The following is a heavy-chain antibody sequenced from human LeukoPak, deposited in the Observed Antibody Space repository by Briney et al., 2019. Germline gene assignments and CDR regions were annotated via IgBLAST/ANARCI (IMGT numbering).Heavy chain of an antibody. CDR1: GDSINNYY. CDR2: VYTSGGT. Sequence: SETLSLTCTVSGDSINNYYWSWIRQPAGKRLEWIGRVYTSGGTNYNPSLKSRVTISVDTSKNQFSLKLSSVTAADTAVYYCARGDDSNRWFDPWGQGTLVTVSS. V-gene: IGHV4-4*07. CDR3: ARGDDSNRWFDP. J-gene: IGHJ5*02. D-gene: IGHD3-22*01.